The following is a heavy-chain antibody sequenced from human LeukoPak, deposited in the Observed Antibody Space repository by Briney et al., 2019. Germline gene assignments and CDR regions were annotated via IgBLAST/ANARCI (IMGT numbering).Heavy chain of an antibody. CDR3: ARVGDMIVGNWSDP. Sequence: SQTLSLTCAISGDSVSSNSAAWNWIWQSPSRGLEWLGRTYYRSKWYNDYAVSVKSRITINPDTSKNQFSLQLNSVTPEDTAAYYCARVGDMIVGNWSDPWGQGTLVTVSS. V-gene: IGHV6-1*01. CDR2: TYYRSKWYN. J-gene: IGHJ5*02. CDR1: GDSVSSNSAA. D-gene: IGHD3-22*01.